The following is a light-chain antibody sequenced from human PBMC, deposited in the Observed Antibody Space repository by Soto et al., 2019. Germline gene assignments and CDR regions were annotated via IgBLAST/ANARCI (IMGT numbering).Light chain of an antibody. J-gene: IGLJ3*02. Sequence: QSVLTQPPSASGTPGQRVTISCSGSNSNIGSNTVNWYQQLPGAAPRLLIYGNNHRPSGAPDRFSGSKSGTSASLAISGLQSEDEADYFCAAWEDSLNGWVFGGWTKVTVL. V-gene: IGLV1-44*01. CDR2: GNN. CDR3: AAWEDSLNGWV. CDR1: NSNIGSNT.